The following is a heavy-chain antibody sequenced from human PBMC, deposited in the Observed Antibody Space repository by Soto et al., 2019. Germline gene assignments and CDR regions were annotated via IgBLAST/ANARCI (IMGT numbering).Heavy chain of an antibody. D-gene: IGHD3-16*01. J-gene: IGHJ4*01. Sequence: GESLKISCEGSGYTFTYYWIGWVRQMPGKYLEWMGVTYPFDSDTRYSPSFQGRVTISAFQSTSSAYLQLSKLQASDTPIYYWGRHYGGDTTGIDYRGQGTLVTVSS. CDR3: GRHYGGDTTGIDY. CDR2: TYPFDSDT. CDR1: GYTFTYYW. V-gene: IGHV5-51*01.